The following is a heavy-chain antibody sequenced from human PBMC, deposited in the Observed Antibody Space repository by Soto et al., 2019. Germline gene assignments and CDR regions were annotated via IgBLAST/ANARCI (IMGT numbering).Heavy chain of an antibody. CDR3: ARAGIVLDAFDI. CDR1: GYTSTSYD. J-gene: IGHJ3*02. V-gene: IGHV1-8*01. CDR2: MNPNSGNT. Sequence: GASVKVSCKASGYTSTSYDINWVRQATGQGLEWMGWMNPNSGNTGYAQKFQGRVTMTRNTSISTAYMELSSLRSEDTAVYYCARAGIVLDAFDIWGQGTMVTVSS. D-gene: IGHD2-8*02.